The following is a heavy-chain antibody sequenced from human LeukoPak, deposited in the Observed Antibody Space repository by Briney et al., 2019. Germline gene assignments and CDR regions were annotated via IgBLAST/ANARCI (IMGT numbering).Heavy chain of an antibody. CDR1: GGSISSSNW. CDR2: IYHSGST. CDR3: CCRTTLNWFDP. V-gene: IGHV4-4*02. Sequence: PSETLSLTRAVSGGSISSSNWWSWVRQPPGKGLEWIGEIYHSGSTNYNPSLKSRVTISVDKSKNQFSLKLSSVTAADTAVYYCCCRTTLNWFDPWGQGTLVTVSS. D-gene: IGHD2-2*01. J-gene: IGHJ5*02.